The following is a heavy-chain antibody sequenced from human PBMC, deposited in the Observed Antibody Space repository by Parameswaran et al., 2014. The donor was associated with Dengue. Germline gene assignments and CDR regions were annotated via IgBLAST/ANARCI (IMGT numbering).Heavy chain of an antibody. V-gene: IGHV1-8*01. CDR2: MNPNSGNT. D-gene: IGHD3-10*01. J-gene: IGHJ5*02. Sequence: WVRQAPGQGLEWVGWMNPNSGNTGYAQKFQGRVTMTRNTSISTAYMELSCLRSEDTAVYYCARTDYYGSGSQINWFDPWGQGTPVTVSS. CDR3: ARTDYYGSGSQINWFDP.